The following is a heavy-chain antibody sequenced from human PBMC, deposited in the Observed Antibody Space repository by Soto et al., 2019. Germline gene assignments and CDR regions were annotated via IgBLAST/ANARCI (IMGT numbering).Heavy chain of an antibody. J-gene: IGHJ6*02. CDR3: GSHAVKQWPDYYYYGMDV. D-gene: IGHD6-19*01. Sequence: ASVKVSCKASGYTFTGYYMHWVRQAPGQGLEWMGWINPNSGGTNYAQKFQGRVTMTRDTSISTAYMELSRLRSDDTAVYYCGSHAVKQWPDYYYYGMDVWGQGTTVTVSS. CDR1: GYTFTGYY. CDR2: INPNSGGT. V-gene: IGHV1-2*02.